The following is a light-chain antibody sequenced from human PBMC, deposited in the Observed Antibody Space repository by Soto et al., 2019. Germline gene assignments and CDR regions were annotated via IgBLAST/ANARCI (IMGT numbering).Light chain of an antibody. CDR2: EVT. CDR1: SSDVGGYNS. Sequence: QSVLTQPASVSGSPGLSITISCTGTSSDVGGYNSVSWYQQHPGKSPKLLIHEVTDRPSGVSSRFSGSKSGNTASLTISGLQADDGADYYCSTYTSSDTLDFGTGTKVTVL. V-gene: IGLV2-14*01. J-gene: IGLJ1*01. CDR3: STYTSSDTLD.